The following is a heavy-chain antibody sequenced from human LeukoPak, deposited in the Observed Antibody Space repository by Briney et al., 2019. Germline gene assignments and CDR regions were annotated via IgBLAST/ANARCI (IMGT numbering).Heavy chain of an antibody. CDR3: AKDPSITIYPRGAYYFDY. Sequence: GGSLRLSCAASGFTFSSYGMYWVRQAPGKGLEWVAFIRYDGSNKYYADSVKGRFTISRDNSKNTLYLQMNSLRAEDTAVYYCAKDPSITIYPRGAYYFDYWGQGTLVTVSS. V-gene: IGHV3-30*02. CDR2: IRYDGSNK. D-gene: IGHD3-3*01. J-gene: IGHJ4*02. CDR1: GFTFSSYG.